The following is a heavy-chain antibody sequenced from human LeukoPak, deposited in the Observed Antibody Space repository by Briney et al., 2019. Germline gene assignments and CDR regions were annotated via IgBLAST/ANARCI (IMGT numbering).Heavy chain of an antibody. CDR1: GFTFSNYG. CDR2: IWCDGIRK. J-gene: IGHJ3*02. D-gene: IGHD3-22*01. CDR3: ARDLEDSSPFGAFDM. Sequence: PGRSLRLSCAASGFTFSNYGMHWVRQVPGKGLEWGAAIWCDGIRKYYADSVKGGLTISRDNSKNTLYLQMNSLRAEDTAVYYCARDLEDSSPFGAFDMWGQGTMVTVSS. V-gene: IGHV3-33*01.